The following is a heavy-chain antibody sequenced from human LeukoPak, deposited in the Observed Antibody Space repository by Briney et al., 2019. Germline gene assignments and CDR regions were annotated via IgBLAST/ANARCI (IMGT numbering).Heavy chain of an antibody. CDR1: GFTFSNYW. Sequence: PGGSLRLSCAASGFTFSNYWMSWVRQAPGKGLEWVANIKQDGSEKYYVDSVKGRFTISRDSAKNSLYLQINSLRAEDTAVYFCARATVYSSGWQYYFDYWGQGTLVTVSS. V-gene: IGHV3-7*01. CDR2: IKQDGSEK. CDR3: ARATVYSSGWQYYFDY. J-gene: IGHJ4*02. D-gene: IGHD6-19*01.